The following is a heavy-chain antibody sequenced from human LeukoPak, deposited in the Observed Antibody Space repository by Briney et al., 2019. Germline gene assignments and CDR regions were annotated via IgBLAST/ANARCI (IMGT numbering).Heavy chain of an antibody. CDR1: GFTFSSYA. Sequence: PGGSLRLSCAASGFTFSSYAMSWVRQAPGKGLEWVSAISGSGGSTYYADSVKGRFTISRDNSKNTLYLQMNSLRAEDTAVYYCAKFGPLAACSSTSCYPPDAFDIWGQGTMVTVSS. V-gene: IGHV3-23*01. CDR2: ISGSGGST. J-gene: IGHJ3*02. CDR3: AKFGPLAACSSTSCYPPDAFDI. D-gene: IGHD2-2*01.